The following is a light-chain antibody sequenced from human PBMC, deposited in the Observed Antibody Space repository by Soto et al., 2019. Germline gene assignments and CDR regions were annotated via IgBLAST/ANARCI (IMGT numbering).Light chain of an antibody. V-gene: IGKV3-20*01. J-gene: IGKJ5*01. CDR2: GAS. CDR1: QSISSSY. Sequence: EIVLTQFPGTLSLSPGERATLSCRASQSISSSYLAWYQQKPGQAPRLLIYGASTRATGIPARFSGSGSGTEFTLTISRLEPEDFAVYYCQQYGSSPSFGQGTRLEIK. CDR3: QQYGSSPS.